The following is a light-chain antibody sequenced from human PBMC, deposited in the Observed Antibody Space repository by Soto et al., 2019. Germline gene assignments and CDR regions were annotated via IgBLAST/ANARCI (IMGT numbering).Light chain of an antibody. Sequence: DIQMTQSPSTLSASVGDRVTITCRASQSVSAWLAWYQQKPGKAPKFLMYDVSTLESGVPLRFSGSGSGTEFTLTITGLQPDDFATYYCQQYNTYWTFGQGTKVHIK. J-gene: IGKJ1*01. CDR3: QQYNTYWT. V-gene: IGKV1-5*01. CDR2: DVS. CDR1: QSVSAW.